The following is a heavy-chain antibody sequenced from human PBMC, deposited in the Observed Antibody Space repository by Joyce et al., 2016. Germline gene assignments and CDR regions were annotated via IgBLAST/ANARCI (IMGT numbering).Heavy chain of an antibody. CDR1: GDTLKNIG. CDR2: ILPAVASV. J-gene: IGHJ4*02. CDR3: AKVGGYGDYGFFDS. Sequence: QVQLVQSGAEVQKPGPSVKISCKASGDTLKNIGLSWVRQTPGQGLEWMGNILPAVASVKFAQKLQGRVSITADEAMSTAYMELTRLTSEDTAVYYCAKVGGYGDYGFFDSWGQGTLVTVSS. D-gene: IGHD4-17*01. V-gene: IGHV1-69*18.